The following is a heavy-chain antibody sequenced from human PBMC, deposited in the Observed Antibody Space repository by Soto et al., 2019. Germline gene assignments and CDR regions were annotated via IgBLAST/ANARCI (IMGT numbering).Heavy chain of an antibody. Sequence: GGSLRLSCAASGFTFSSYGMTWVRQAPGEGLEWVSSISGSGGSSLYADSVKGRFTISRDTSKNQFSLKLSSVTAADTAVYYWAKHFGERGCFDPGGRETLVTVSS. CDR1: GFTFSSYG. CDR3: AKHFGERGCFDP. CDR2: ISGSGGSS. V-gene: IGHV3-23*01. J-gene: IGHJ5*02. D-gene: IGHD3-10*01.